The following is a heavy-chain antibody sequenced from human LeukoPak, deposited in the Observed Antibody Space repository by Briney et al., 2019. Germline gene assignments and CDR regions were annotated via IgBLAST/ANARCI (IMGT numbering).Heavy chain of an antibody. Sequence: GGSLRLSRAVSGFTFYNYGMSWVRQAPGKGLEWVSGISPGGDITYYADSVQGWFTISRDNSKNTLYLQMNSLRAEDTAVYYCAKDRYSIWYLTLDYWGQGTLVTVSS. V-gene: IGHV3-23*01. CDR1: GFTFYNYG. CDR2: ISPGGDIT. J-gene: IGHJ4*02. CDR3: AKDRYSIWYLTLDY. D-gene: IGHD6-13*01.